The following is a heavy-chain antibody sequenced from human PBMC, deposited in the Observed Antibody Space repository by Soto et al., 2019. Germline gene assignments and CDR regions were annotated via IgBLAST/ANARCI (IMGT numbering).Heavy chain of an antibody. Sequence: QVQLQESGPGLVKPSETLSLTCTVSGGSISSYYWSWIRQPPGKGLEWIGYIYYSGSTNYNPSLKSRVTISVDTSKNQFSLKLSSVTAADTAVYYCARGSPNYYGSYYYYMDVWGKGTTVTVSS. CDR3: ARGSPNYYGSYYYYMDV. J-gene: IGHJ6*03. D-gene: IGHD3-10*01. V-gene: IGHV4-59*01. CDR2: IYYSGST. CDR1: GGSISSYY.